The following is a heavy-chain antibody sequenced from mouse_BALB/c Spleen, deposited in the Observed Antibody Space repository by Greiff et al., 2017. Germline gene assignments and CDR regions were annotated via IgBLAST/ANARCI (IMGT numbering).Heavy chain of an antibody. CDR1: GFTFSSFG. D-gene: IGHD2-1*01. CDR2: ISSGSSTI. V-gene: IGHV5-17*02. J-gene: IGHJ2*01. CDR3: ARGGNYGNYVFDY. Sequence: EVPLVESGGGLVQPGGSRKLSCAASGFTFSSFGMHWVRQAPEKGLEWVAYISSGSSTIYYADTVKGRFTISRDNPKNTLFLQMTSLRSEDTAMYYCARGGNYGNYVFDYWGQGTTRTVSS.